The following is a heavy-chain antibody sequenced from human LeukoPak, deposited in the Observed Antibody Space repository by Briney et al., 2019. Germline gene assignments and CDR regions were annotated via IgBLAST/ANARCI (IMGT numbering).Heavy chain of an antibody. CDR3: ARGYCSGGTCYLVENWLDP. D-gene: IGHD2-15*01. V-gene: IGHV1-2*06. CDR1: GYTLTAYY. CDR2: INPNSGGT. Sequence: ASVKVSCKASGYTLTAYYIYWVRQAPGQGLEWMGRINPNSGGTDYAQDFQGRVTMTRDTSISTAYMELSRLRSDDTAVYYCARGYCSGGTCYLVENWLDPWGQGTLVTVSS. J-gene: IGHJ5*02.